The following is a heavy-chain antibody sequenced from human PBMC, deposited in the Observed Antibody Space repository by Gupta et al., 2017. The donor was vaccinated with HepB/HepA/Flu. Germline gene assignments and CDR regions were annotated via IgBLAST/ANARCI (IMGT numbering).Heavy chain of an antibody. CDR2: ISGSGGSP. CDR1: GFTFRNYA. Sequence: EVQLLESGGGLVQPGGSLRLSCAASGFTFRNYAMSWVRQAPGKGLEWVSGISGSGGSPYYADSVKGRFTISRDNSENTVYLQMNRLKAEDTAVYYCAKERSGWPSWYFDLCGRGTSVTVS. D-gene: IGHD6-19*01. V-gene: IGHV3-23*01. CDR3: AKERSGWPSWYFDL. J-gene: IGHJ2*01.